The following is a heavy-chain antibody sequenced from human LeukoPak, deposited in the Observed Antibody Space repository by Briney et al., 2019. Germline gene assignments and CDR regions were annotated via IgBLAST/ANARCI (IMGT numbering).Heavy chain of an antibody. CDR2: IYHGGST. V-gene: IGHV4-59*01. CDR3: AGVRDIVVVPAAFDI. CDR1: GGSISSYY. D-gene: IGHD2-2*01. J-gene: IGHJ3*02. Sequence: SETLSLTCTVSGGSISSYYWSWVRQPPGKGLEWIGYIYHGGSTNYNPSLKSRVTISVDTSKNQFSLKLSSVTAADTAVYYCAGVRDIVVVPAAFDIWGQGTMVTVSS.